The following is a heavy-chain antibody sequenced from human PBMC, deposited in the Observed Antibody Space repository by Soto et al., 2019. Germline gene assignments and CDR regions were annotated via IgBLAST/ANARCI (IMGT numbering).Heavy chain of an antibody. J-gene: IGHJ4*02. V-gene: IGHV3-73*01. CDR1: SFVFKDSS. CDR2: IRDRAYNYAT. CDR3: TRLISAAQDY. D-gene: IGHD3-22*01. Sequence: GGSLRLSCAASSFVFKDSSIHWVRQASGKGLEWVGRIRDRAYNYATSYAASVKGRFTISRDDSSNTAFLQMNSLKTEDTAIYYCTRLISAAQDYWGQGTRVTVSS.